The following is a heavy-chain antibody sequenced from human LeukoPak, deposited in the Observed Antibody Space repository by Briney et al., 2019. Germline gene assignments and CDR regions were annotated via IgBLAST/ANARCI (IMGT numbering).Heavy chain of an antibody. V-gene: IGHV4-61*05. J-gene: IGHJ4*02. Sequence: SETLSLTCTVSGGSISSSSYYWGWIRQPPGKGLEWIGYIYYSGSTNYNPSLKSRVTISVDTSKNQFSLKLSSVTAADTAVYYCARSGGYSYAYDYWGQGTLVTVSS. CDR3: ARSGGYSYAYDY. D-gene: IGHD5-18*01. CDR1: GGSISSSSYY. CDR2: IYYSGST.